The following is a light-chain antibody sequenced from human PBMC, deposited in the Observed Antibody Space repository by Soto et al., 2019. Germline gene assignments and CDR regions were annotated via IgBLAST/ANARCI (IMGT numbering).Light chain of an antibody. J-gene: IGKJ5*01. CDR3: MQATQFPQVT. Sequence: DIVMTQAPLSSPVTLGQPASISCRSSHSLVHRDGNTYLNWLHHRPGQHPRLLLYMVSKRFSGVPDRFSGSGAGTDFTLKISRVEPEDVGFYYCMQATQFPQVTFGQGTRLEIK. V-gene: IGKV2-24*01. CDR2: MVS. CDR1: HSLVHRDGNTY.